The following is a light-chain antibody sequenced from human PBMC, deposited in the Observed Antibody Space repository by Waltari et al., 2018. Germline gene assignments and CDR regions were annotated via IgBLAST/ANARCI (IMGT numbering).Light chain of an antibody. CDR2: DAS. J-gene: IGKJ1*01. Sequence: EIVLTQSPAPLSLSPGERATLPCGASQSVNSNYLAWYQQKPGLAPRLLIYDASSRATGIPDRFTGSGSGTDFTLTISRLEPEDFAVYYCQQYGSSPPWTFGQGTKVEIK. CDR1: QSVNSNY. CDR3: QQYGSSPPWT. V-gene: IGKV3D-20*01.